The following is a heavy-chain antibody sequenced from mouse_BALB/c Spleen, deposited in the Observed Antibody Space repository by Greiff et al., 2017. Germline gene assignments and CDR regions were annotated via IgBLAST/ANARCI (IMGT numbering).Heavy chain of an antibody. J-gene: IGHJ4*01. CDR1: GYSFTSYY. CDR3: ARWYGSSYGAMDY. D-gene: IGHD1-1*01. V-gene: IGHV1S135*01. Sequence: ESGPELMKPGASVKISCKASGYSFTSYYMHWVKQSHGKSLEWIGYIDPFNGGTSYNQKFKGKATLTVDKSSSTAYMHLSSLTSEDSAVYYCARWYGSSYGAMDYWGQGTSVTVSS. CDR2: IDPFNGGT.